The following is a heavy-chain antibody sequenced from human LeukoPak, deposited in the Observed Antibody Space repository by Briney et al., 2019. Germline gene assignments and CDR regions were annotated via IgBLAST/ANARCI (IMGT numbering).Heavy chain of an antibody. D-gene: IGHD3-10*01. Sequence: PSETLSLTCTVSGGSISSYYWSWIRQSPGKGLEWIGSIYSSGSTYYNPSLKSRVIIIIDTPKNHFSLTLSSVTAADTAVYYCARSDGYGLVGIWGQGTMVTASS. CDR3: ARSDGYGLVGI. V-gene: IGHV4-4*07. CDR1: GGSISSYY. CDR2: IYSSGST. J-gene: IGHJ3*02.